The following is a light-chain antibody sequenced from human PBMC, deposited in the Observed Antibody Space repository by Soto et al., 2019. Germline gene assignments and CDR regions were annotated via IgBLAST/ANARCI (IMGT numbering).Light chain of an antibody. CDR3: QQSHSAPT. CDR2: SST. CDR1: QNIDTF. V-gene: IGKV1-39*01. J-gene: IGKJ1*01. Sequence: DIQMTQSPSSLSASVGDSVTISCRSSQNIDTFLNWYQQKAGEAPKLLIRSSTTLQDGVPSRFTGSGSGTEFALTIGSLQPEDFASYSCQQSHSAPTFGQGTKV.